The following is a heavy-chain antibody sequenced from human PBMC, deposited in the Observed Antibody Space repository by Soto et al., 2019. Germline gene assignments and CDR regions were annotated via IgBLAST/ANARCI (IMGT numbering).Heavy chain of an antibody. CDR3: ARHSIGVLGYYGGKRGVDY. D-gene: IGHD4-17*01. J-gene: IGHJ4*02. V-gene: IGHV4-39*01. Sequence: PSETLSLTCTVSGGSISSSSYYWGWIRQPPGEGLEWIGSIYYSGSTYYNPSLKSRVTISVDTSKNQFSLKLSSVTAADTAVYYCARHSIGVLGYYGGKRGVDYWGQGTLVTV. CDR1: GGSISSSSYY. CDR2: IYYSGST.